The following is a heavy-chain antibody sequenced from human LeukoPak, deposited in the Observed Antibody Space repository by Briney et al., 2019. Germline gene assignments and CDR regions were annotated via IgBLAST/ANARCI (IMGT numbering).Heavy chain of an antibody. V-gene: IGHV1-69*05. Sequence: SVKVSCKASGGTFSSYAISWVRQAPGQGLEWMGRIIPIFGTANYAQKFQGRVTITTDESTSTAYMELSSLRSEDTAVYYCARAPGGGGNGDYYYYYYMDVWGKGTTVTVSS. CDR3: ARAPGGGGNGDYYYYYYMDV. CDR2: IIPIFGTA. CDR1: GGTFSSYA. J-gene: IGHJ6*03. D-gene: IGHD4-23*01.